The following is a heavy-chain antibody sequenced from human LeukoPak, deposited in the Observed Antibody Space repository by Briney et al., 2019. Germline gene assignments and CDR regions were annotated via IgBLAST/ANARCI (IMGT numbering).Heavy chain of an antibody. Sequence: GTSLRFSCAASGFTFRNYAMQWVRHGPGVGWKGVAVIWFDGTEKDYAASVMGRFTICRDSSENTLYLQMNGLRTEDTAVYYCARVNGPNSGYYYTLALWGQGTPVTVSS. V-gene: IGHV3-33*01. CDR2: IWFDGTEK. CDR1: GFTFRNYA. CDR3: ARVNGPNSGYYYTLAL. J-gene: IGHJ4*02. D-gene: IGHD3-22*01.